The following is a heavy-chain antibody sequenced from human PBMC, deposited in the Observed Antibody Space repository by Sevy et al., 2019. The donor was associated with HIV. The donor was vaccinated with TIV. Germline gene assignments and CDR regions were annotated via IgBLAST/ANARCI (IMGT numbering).Heavy chain of an antibody. V-gene: IGHV3-9*01. CDR3: VKGMDSAGKYVNFDS. CDR2: ISWNGENM. D-gene: IGHD3-22*01. Sequence: GGSLRLSCAVSGFMFDAYAMHWVRQSPGKGLEWVSSISWNGENMGYADFVKGRFTISRDNAKKSLYLQMNGLGVEDTVFFYCVKGMDSAGKYVNFDSWGQGTLVTVSS. J-gene: IGHJ4*02. CDR1: GFMFDAYA.